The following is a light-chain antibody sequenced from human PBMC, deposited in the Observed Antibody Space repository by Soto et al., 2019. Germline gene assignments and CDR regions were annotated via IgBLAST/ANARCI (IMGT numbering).Light chain of an antibody. CDR2: KAS. Sequence: DIQMTQSPSTLSASVGDRVTITCRASQSISSWLAWYQQKPGKAPNLLIYKASSLESGVPSRFSGNASGTAFTLTISSLQLDDFATNDSQQYSRYFTFGPGAKVDIK. CDR1: QSISSW. CDR3: QQYSRYFT. J-gene: IGKJ3*01. V-gene: IGKV1-5*03.